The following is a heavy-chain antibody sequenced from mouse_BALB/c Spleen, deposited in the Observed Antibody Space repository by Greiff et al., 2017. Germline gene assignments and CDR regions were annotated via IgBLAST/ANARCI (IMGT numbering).Heavy chain of an antibody. Sequence: EVKVEESGPGLVKPSQSLSLTCTVTGYSITSDYAWNWIRQFPGNKLEWMGYISYSGSTSYNPSLKSRISITRDTSKNQFFLQLNSVTTEDTATYYCTRDYYGSPYYYAMDYWGQGTSVTVSS. CDR2: ISYSGST. CDR1: GYSITSDYA. CDR3: TRDYYGSPYYYAMDY. J-gene: IGHJ4*01. V-gene: IGHV3-2*02. D-gene: IGHD1-1*01.